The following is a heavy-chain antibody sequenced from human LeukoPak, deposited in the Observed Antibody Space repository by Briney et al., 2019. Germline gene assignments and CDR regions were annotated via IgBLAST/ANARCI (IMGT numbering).Heavy chain of an antibody. CDR1: GYTFTSYY. D-gene: IGHD2-2*01. V-gene: IGHV1-46*01. CDR3: ARGGFDCSSTSCYRDHWFDP. J-gene: IGHJ5*02. CDR2: INPSGGST. Sequence: ASVKVSCKASGYTFTSYYMHWVRQAPGQGLEWMGIINPSGGSTSYAQKFQGRVTMTRDTSTSTVYMELSSLRSEDTAVHYCARGGFDCSSTSCYRDHWFDPWGQGTLVTVSS.